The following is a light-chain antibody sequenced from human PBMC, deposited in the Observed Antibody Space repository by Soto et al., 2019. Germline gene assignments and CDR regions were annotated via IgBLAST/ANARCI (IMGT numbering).Light chain of an antibody. Sequence: QTVVTQEPSLSVSPGGTVTLTCGLNSGSVSTNYYPSWYQQTPGQAPRTLLYNTKTRSSGVPDRFSGSILGNKAALTITGAHTDDESDYYCVLYMGSGIWVFGGGTKVTVL. V-gene: IGLV8-61*01. CDR1: SGSVSTNYY. CDR2: NTK. J-gene: IGLJ3*02. CDR3: VLYMGSGIWV.